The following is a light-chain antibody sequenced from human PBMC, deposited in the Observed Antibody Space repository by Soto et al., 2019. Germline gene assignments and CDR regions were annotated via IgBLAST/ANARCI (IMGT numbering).Light chain of an antibody. J-gene: IGLJ1*01. CDR3: ISYAGINNLGV. CDR2: EVN. Sequence: QSALTQPPSASGSPGQSVTISCTGTSSDVGGYKYVSWYQQHPGKAPKLMIFEVNKRPSGVPDRFSGSKSGNTDSLTVSGLQSDDQADYYCISYAGINNLGVFGTGTKVTVL. CDR1: SSDVGGYKY. V-gene: IGLV2-8*01.